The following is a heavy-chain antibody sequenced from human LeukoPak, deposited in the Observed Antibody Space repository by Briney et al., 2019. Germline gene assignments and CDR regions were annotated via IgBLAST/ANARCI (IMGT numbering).Heavy chain of an antibody. CDR1: GFTFSSYG. V-gene: IGHV3-30*18. Sequence: GGSLRLSCAASGFTFSSYGMHWVRRAPGKGLEWVAVISYGGSNKYYADSVKGRFTISRDNSKNTLCLQMNSLRAEDTAVYYCAKEMAGGSGWYLNLDYWGQGTLVTVSS. CDR2: ISYGGSNK. J-gene: IGHJ4*02. CDR3: AKEMAGGSGWYLNLDY. D-gene: IGHD6-19*01.